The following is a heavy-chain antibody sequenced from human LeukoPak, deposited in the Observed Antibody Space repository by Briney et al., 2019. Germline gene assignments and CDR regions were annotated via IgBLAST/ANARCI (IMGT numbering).Heavy chain of an antibody. D-gene: IGHD5-12*01. CDR3: ARGRFSGYGAE. J-gene: IGHJ4*02. V-gene: IGHV1-2*02. CDR1: GYTFTDYF. Sequence: ASVKVSFKASGYTFTDYFMHWVRPPPGQGLEWVGWINPNSGGTNFAQKFQGRVTMTRDTSISTAYLELSSLRSGDTAVYYCARGRFSGYGAEWGQGTLVTVS. CDR2: INPNSGGT.